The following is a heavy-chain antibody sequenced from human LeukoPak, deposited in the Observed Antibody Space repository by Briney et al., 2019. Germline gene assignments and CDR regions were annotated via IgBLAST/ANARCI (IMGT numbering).Heavy chain of an antibody. Sequence: SVKVSCKASGGTFSSYAISWVRQAPGQGLEWMGGIIPIFGTANYAQKFQGRVTITTDESTSTACMELSSLRSEDTAVYYCARDGPYYYDSSGYDDAFDIWGQGTMVTVSS. J-gene: IGHJ3*02. CDR3: ARDGPYYYDSSGYDDAFDI. CDR1: GGTFSSYA. V-gene: IGHV1-69*05. CDR2: IIPIFGTA. D-gene: IGHD3-22*01.